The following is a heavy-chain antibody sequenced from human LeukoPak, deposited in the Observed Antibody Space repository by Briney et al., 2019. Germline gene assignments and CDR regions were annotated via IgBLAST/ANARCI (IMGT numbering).Heavy chain of an antibody. Sequence: ASVKVSCKASGYTFTSYYMHWVRQAPGQGLEWMGIINPSGGSTSYGQKFQGRVTMTRDMSTSTVYMELSSLRSEDTAVYYCARVRDIVVDGDAFDIWGQGTMVTVSS. CDR2: INPSGGST. J-gene: IGHJ3*02. CDR1: GYTFTSYY. D-gene: IGHD2-2*01. V-gene: IGHV1-46*01. CDR3: ARVRDIVVDGDAFDI.